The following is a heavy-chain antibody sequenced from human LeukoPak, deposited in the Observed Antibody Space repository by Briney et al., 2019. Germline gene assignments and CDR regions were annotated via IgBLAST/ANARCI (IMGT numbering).Heavy chain of an antibody. J-gene: IGHJ3*02. CDR1: EFAFSSYW. CDR3: TRDTLYCSGGYCYHDI. Sequence: GGSLRHSCAASEFAFSSYWMHWVRQAPGKGLVWVSRIKSDGSSTSYADSVKGRFTISRDNAKNTLYLQMNSLRAEDTVVYYCTRDTLYCSGGYCYHDIWGQGTLVTVSS. D-gene: IGHD2-15*01. V-gene: IGHV3-74*01. CDR2: IKSDGSST.